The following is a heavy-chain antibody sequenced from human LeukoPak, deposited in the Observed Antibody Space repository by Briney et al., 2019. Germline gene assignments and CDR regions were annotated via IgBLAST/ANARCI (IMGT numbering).Heavy chain of an antibody. D-gene: IGHD2-21*01. J-gene: IGHJ1*01. V-gene: IGHV3-74*01. CDR3: ARAPSEIGGYCPEYFRH. CDR1: GFTFSSYW. CDR2: IKSDGST. Sequence: GGSLRLSCAASGFTFSSYWMHWVRQAPGKRLVWVSRIKSDGSTNYADSVKGRFTISRDNAKNTVSLQMNSLRAEDTGVYYCARAPSEIGGYCPEYFRHWGQGTLVTVSS.